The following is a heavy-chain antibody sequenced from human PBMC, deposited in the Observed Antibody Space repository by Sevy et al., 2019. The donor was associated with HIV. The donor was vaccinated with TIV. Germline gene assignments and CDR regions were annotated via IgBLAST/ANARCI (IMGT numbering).Heavy chain of an antibody. CDR1: GGSISSYY. Sequence: SETLSLTCTVSGGSISSYYWSWIRQPPGKGLEWIGYIYYSGSTNYNPSLKSRVTISVDTSKNQFSLKLSSVTAADTAVYYCARLSPYYDFWSGYCSPYYYYGMDVWGQGTTVTVS. CDR3: ARLSPYYDFWSGYCSPYYYYGMDV. D-gene: IGHD3-3*01. CDR2: IYYSGST. J-gene: IGHJ6*02. V-gene: IGHV4-59*01.